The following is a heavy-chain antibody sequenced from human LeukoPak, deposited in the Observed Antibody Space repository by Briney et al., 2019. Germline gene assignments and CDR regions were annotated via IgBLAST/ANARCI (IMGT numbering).Heavy chain of an antibody. V-gene: IGHV5-51*01. CDR1: GYSFSTYW. D-gene: IGHD3-10*01. Sequence: ESLKISCKGSGYSFSTYWIGRVRQMPGKGLERMGVIYLGDSETTYSPSFQGQVTISADKSKSTAYLQWSSLKASDTAMYYCARQSSGSHYYYGMDVWGKGTKVAVSS. CDR2: IYLGDSET. CDR3: ARQSSGSHYYYGMDV. J-gene: IGHJ6*04.